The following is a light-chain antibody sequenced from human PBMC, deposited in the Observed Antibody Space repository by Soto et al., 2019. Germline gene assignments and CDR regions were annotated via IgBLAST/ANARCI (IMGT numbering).Light chain of an antibody. CDR3: SSYAGSNNLL. J-gene: IGLJ2*01. V-gene: IGLV2-8*01. CDR2: EVS. CDR1: SSDVGGYNY. Sequence: QSALTQPPSASGSPGQSVTISCTGTSSDVGGYNYVSWYRQYPGKAPKLMIYEVSERPSGVPDRFSGSKSGNTASLTVSGLQAEDEADYYCSSYAGSNNLLFGGGTKLTVL.